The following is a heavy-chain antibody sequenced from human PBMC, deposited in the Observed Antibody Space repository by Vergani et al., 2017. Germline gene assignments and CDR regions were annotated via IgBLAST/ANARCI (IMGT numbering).Heavy chain of an antibody. CDR2: IKQDGSEK. Sequence: EVQLVESGGGLVQPGGSLRLSCAASGFTFSSYWMSWVRQAPGKGLEWVANIKQDGSEKYYVDSVKGRFTISRDNAKNSLYLQMNSLRAEDTAVYYCARDEVGSSWHYYYYYYMDVWGKGTTVTVSS. V-gene: IGHV3-7*03. CDR1: GFTFSSYW. J-gene: IGHJ6*03. CDR3: ARDEVGSSWHYYYYYYMDV. D-gene: IGHD6-13*01.